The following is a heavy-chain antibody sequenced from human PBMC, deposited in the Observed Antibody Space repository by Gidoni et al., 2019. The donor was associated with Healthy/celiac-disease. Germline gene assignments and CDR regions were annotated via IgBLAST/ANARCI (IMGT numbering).Heavy chain of an antibody. CDR3: AKEIRYQLRY. CDR1: GFTFSSYG. D-gene: IGHD2-2*01. Sequence: QVQLVESGGGVVQPGRSRRISCAASGFTFSSYGMHWVRQAPGKGLEWVAVISYDGSNKYYADSVKGRFTISRDNSKNTLYLQMNSLRAEDTAVYYCAKEIRYQLRYWGQGTLVTVSS. CDR2: ISYDGSNK. V-gene: IGHV3-30*18. J-gene: IGHJ4*02.